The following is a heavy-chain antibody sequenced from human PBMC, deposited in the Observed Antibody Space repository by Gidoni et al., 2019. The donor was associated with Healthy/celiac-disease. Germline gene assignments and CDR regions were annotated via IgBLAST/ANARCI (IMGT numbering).Heavy chain of an antibody. D-gene: IGHD3-22*01. CDR2: FDHEDGET. V-gene: IGHV1-24*01. J-gene: IGHJ4*02. CDR3: ATDGIYYDSSGHPSFDY. CDR1: GYTLTELS. Sequence: QVQLVQSGAEVKKPGASVKVSCKGSGYTLTELSMHWVRQAPGKGLEWMGGFDHEDGETIYAQKFQGRVTMTEDTSTDTAYMELSSLRSEDTAVYYCATDGIYYDSSGHPSFDYWGQGTLVTVSS.